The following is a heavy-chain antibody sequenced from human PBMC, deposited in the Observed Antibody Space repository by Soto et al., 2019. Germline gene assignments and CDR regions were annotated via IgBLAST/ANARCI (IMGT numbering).Heavy chain of an antibody. CDR3: ARSREIPTISPVYFDF. CDR2: IYHSGTT. D-gene: IGHD3-3*02. CDR1: GASVSSYY. J-gene: IGHJ4*02. Sequence: SETLSLTCKVSGASVSSYYWGWIRQPPGKGLEWIGQIYHSGTTNYNPSLMSRVTISVDTSKDHFSLTLSSVTAADTAVYYCARSREIPTISPVYFDFWGQGIQVTVSS. V-gene: IGHV4-59*02.